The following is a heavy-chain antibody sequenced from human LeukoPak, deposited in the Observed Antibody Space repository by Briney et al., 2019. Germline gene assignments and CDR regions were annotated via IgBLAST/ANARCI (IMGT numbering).Heavy chain of an antibody. Sequence: TGGSLRLSCAASGFTFSAYEMDWVRQAPGKGLEWLSYISGSGDTIYYAESVKGRFTISRDNAKNSLYLQMSSLRAEDTAVYYCVSAYVGLLDYWGQRTLVTVSS. D-gene: IGHD1-26*01. V-gene: IGHV3-48*03. J-gene: IGHJ4*02. CDR1: GFTFSAYE. CDR3: VSAYVGLLDY. CDR2: ISGSGDTI.